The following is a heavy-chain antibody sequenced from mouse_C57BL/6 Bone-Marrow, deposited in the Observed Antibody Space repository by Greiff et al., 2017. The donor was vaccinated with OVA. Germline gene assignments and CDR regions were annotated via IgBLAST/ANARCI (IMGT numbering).Heavy chain of an antibody. Sequence: VQLKQSGPELVKPGASVKISCKASGYSFTGYYMNWVKQSPEKSLEWIGEINPSTGGTTYNQKFKAKATLTVDKSSSTAYMQLKSLTSEDSAVYYCARDYDAGLDYWGQGTTLTVSS. CDR1: GYSFTGYY. CDR3: ARDYDAGLDY. D-gene: IGHD2-3*01. CDR2: INPSTGGT. V-gene: IGHV1-42*01. J-gene: IGHJ2*01.